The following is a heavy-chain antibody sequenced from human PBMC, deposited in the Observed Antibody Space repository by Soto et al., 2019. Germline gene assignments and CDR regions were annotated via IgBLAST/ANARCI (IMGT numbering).Heavy chain of an antibody. V-gene: IGHV4-61*01. CDR2: IYYSGST. CDR1: GGSVSSGSYY. CDR3: ARDVHTINTGDWFDP. D-gene: IGHD5-18*01. J-gene: IGHJ5*02. Sequence: SETLSLTCTVSGGSVSSGSYYCSWIRQPPGKGLEWMGYIYYSGSTNYTPSLKSRVTISVDTPKNQFSLKLTSVTAADTAVYYCARDVHTINTGDWFDPWGQGTQVTVSS.